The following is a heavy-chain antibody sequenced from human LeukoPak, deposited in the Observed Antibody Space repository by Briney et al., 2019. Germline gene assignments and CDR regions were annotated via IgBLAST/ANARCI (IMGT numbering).Heavy chain of an antibody. D-gene: IGHD2-15*01. Sequence: GGSLRLSCAASGFTFSTYSMSWVPQAPGKGLEWVSSIRGGGGDTYYADSVKGRFTISRDNSKDTLSLQMNSLRAEDTAVYYCAKISWDGRGTFYWGQGTLVTVSS. V-gene: IGHV3-23*01. CDR1: GFTFSTYS. CDR2: IRGGGGDT. J-gene: IGHJ4*02. CDR3: AKISWDGRGTFY.